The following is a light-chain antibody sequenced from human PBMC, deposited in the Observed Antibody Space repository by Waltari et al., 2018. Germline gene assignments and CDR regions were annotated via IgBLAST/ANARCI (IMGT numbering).Light chain of an antibody. CDR1: SSDVGRYTF. V-gene: IGLV2-23*02. J-gene: IGLJ3*02. CDR3: CSYAGRSTWV. Sequence: QSALTQPASVSGSPGQSITISCPGTSSDVGRYTFLSWYQQHPGKAPQLIIYEVNKRPAGVSNRLSGSKSGNTASLTISGLQAEDESDYYCCSYAGRSTWVFGGGTKVTVL. CDR2: EVN.